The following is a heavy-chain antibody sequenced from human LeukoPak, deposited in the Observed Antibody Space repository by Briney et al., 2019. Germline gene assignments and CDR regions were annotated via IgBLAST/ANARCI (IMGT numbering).Heavy chain of an antibody. Sequence: GGSLRLSCVASGFTFNSYEMNWVRQPPGKGLEWISYISYGGNVIHYADSVKGRFTISRDNAKNALYLQMNSLRDEDAAVYYCARDGVTWFFDLWGRGTLVTVSS. V-gene: IGHV3-48*03. J-gene: IGHJ2*01. D-gene: IGHD2-21*02. CDR3: ARDGVTWFFDL. CDR2: ISYGGNVI. CDR1: GFTFNSYE.